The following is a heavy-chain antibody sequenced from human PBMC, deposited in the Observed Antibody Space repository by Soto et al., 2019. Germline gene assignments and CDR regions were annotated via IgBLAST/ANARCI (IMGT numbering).Heavy chain of an antibody. D-gene: IGHD2-15*01. Sequence: SETLSLTCTVSGGSISSSSYYWGWIRQPPGKGLEWIGSIYYSGSTYYNPSLKSRVTISVDTSKNQFSLKLSSVTAADTAVYYCARHGYCSGGSCYSRTYYYYYMDVWGKGTTVTVSS. CDR2: IYYSGST. CDR1: GGSISSSSYY. V-gene: IGHV4-39*01. J-gene: IGHJ6*03. CDR3: ARHGYCSGGSCYSRTYYYYYMDV.